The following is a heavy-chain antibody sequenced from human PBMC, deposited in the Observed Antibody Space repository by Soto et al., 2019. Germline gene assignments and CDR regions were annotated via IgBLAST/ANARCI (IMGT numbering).Heavy chain of an antibody. CDR2: IYRSGRT. V-gene: IGHV4-4*02. CDR3: ASVLLGRFDY. D-gene: IGHD1-26*01. Sequence: PSETLSLTCAVYSGSISSSDWWSWVRQPPGKGLEWIGEIYRSGRTNYNPSLKSRVSISIDKSKNQFSLKLTSVTAADTAVYSCASVLLGRFDYWGQGTLVTVSS. J-gene: IGHJ4*02. CDR1: SGSISSSDW.